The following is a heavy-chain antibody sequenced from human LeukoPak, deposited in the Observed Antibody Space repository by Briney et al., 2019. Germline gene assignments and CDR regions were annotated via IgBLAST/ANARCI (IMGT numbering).Heavy chain of an antibody. D-gene: IGHD6-19*01. Sequence: ASVKVPCKASGYTFTYYYRYWVRQAPGQGLEWMGLINPSGGSTRYAQNFQGRVTMTRDTSTSTVSMELSSLRSEDTAMYYCARGPYSSGWYGLDYWGQGTLVTVSS. J-gene: IGHJ4*02. CDR2: INPSGGST. V-gene: IGHV1-46*01. CDR1: GYTFTYYY. CDR3: ARGPYSSGWYGLDY.